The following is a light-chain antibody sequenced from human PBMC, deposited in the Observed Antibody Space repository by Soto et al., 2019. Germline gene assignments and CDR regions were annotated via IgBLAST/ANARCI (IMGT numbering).Light chain of an antibody. J-gene: IGLJ1*01. CDR2: SNN. CDR1: SSNIGSNT. Sequence: QSVLTQPPSASGTPGQRVTISCSGSSSNIGSNTVNWYQQLPGTAPKLLMYSNNQRSSGVPDRFSGSKSGTSASLAISGLQSEDEADYYCAAWDDSLDGYVFGTGTKLTVL. V-gene: IGLV1-44*01. CDR3: AAWDDSLDGYV.